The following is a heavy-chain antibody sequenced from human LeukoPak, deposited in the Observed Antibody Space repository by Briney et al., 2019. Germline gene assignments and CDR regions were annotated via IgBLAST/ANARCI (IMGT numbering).Heavy chain of an antibody. CDR2: ISSSSSTI. V-gene: IGHV3-48*01. CDR3: ARDLLGYCSGGSCVDAFDI. D-gene: IGHD2-15*01. Sequence: GGSLRLSCAASGFTFSSYSMNWVRQAPGKGLEWVSYISSSSSTIYYADSVKGRFTISRDNAKNSLYLQMNSLRAEDTAVYYCARDLLGYCSGGSCVDAFDIWGQGTMVTVSS. J-gene: IGHJ3*02. CDR1: GFTFSSYS.